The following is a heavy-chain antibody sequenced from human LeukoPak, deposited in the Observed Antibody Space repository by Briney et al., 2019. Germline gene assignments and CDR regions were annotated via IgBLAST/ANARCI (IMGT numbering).Heavy chain of an antibody. D-gene: IGHD4-17*01. J-gene: IGHJ4*02. CDR3: ARGPTYAYYFDY. Sequence: SETLSLTCTVSGGSISSYYWSWIRQPPGKGLEWIGEINHSGSTNYNPSLKSRVTISVDTSKNQFSLKLSSVTAADTAVYYCARGPTYAYYFDYWGQGTLVTVSS. CDR2: INHSGST. V-gene: IGHV4-34*01. CDR1: GGSISSYY.